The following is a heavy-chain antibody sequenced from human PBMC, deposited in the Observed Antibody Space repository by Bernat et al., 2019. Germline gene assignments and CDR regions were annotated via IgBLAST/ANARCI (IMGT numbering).Heavy chain of an antibody. D-gene: IGHD5-12*01. CDR1: GFTFSSYG. V-gene: IGHV3-33*01. Sequence: QVQLVESGGGVVQPGRSLRLSCAASGFTFSSYGMHWVRQAPGKGLEWVAVIWYDGSNKYYADSVKGRFTISRENSKNTLYLQMNSLRAEDTAVYYCARKDRYSGYEWLGYWGQGTLVTVSS. CDR2: IWYDGSNK. J-gene: IGHJ4*02. CDR3: ARKDRYSGYEWLGY.